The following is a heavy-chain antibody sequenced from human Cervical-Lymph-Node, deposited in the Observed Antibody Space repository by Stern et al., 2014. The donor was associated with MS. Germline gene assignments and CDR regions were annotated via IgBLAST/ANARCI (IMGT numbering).Heavy chain of an antibody. V-gene: IGHV4-59*01. Sequence: QAQLQESGPGLVKPSETLSLTCTVSGGSISSYYWSWIQQPPGKGLEWIGYIYYSGSTNYNPSLKSRVTISVDTSKNQFSLKLSSVTAADTAVYYCATSAALPYYYGMDVWGQGTTVTVSS. D-gene: IGHD6-6*01. J-gene: IGHJ6*02. CDR1: GGSISSYY. CDR3: ATSAALPYYYGMDV. CDR2: IYYSGST.